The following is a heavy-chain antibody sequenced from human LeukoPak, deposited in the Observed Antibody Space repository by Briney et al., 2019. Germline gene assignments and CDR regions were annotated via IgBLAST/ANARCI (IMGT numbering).Heavy chain of an antibody. D-gene: IGHD2-8*02. CDR3: AKDGSWSCTD. CDR1: GFPFGSSA. Sequence: GGSLRLSCAASGFPFGSSAMQWVRQGPGKGLEWVAYIAHHGNNKYYADSVKGRFTISRDNSKRTLYLQMNSVRVDDTAVYYCAKDGSWSCTDWGQGTLVTVSS. V-gene: IGHV3-30*02. J-gene: IGHJ4*02. CDR2: IAHHGNNK.